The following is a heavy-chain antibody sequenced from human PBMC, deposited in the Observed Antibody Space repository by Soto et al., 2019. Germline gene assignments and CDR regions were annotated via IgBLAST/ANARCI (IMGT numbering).Heavy chain of an antibody. V-gene: IGHV1-24*01. CDR2: FDPEDGET. D-gene: IGHD4-4*01. CDR3: ATVEREGYSNSFWFDP. Sequence: ASVKVSCKVSGYTLTELSMHWVRQAPGKGLEWMGGFDPEDGETIYAQKFQGRVTMTEDTSTDTAYMELSSLRSEDTAVYYCATVEREGYSNSFWFDPWGQGTPVTVSS. CDR1: GYTLTELS. J-gene: IGHJ5*02.